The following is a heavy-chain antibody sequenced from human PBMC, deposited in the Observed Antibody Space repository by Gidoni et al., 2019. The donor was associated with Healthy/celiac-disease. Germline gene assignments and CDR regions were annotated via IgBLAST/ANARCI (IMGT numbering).Heavy chain of an antibody. J-gene: IGHJ4*02. CDR2: ISGSGGST. CDR3: AKDLDI. D-gene: IGHD2-15*01. Sequence: EVQLSESGGGWVQPAGSLRITCAASGFTFSSYAMRWVRQAPRKGLEWVSAISGSGGSTYYADSVKGRFTVSRDNSKNTLYLQRNSLRAEDTAVYYCAKDLDIRGQGTLVTVSS. CDR1: GFTFSSYA. V-gene: IGHV3-23*01.